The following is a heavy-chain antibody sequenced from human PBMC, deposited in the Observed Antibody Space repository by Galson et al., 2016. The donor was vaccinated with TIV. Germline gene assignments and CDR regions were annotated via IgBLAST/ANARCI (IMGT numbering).Heavy chain of an antibody. V-gene: IGHV1-69*06. CDR3: AEAFKYESSGYFRDAFDL. CDR1: GIIFSSYA. J-gene: IGHJ3*01. Sequence: SVKVSCKASGIIFSSYAITWVRQAPGQGLEWMGGIIPMFGTTNYAQKLQGRLTITADKSTSTAYMDLSSLRSEDTATYYCAEAFKYESSGYFRDAFDLWGQGTMVTVSS. CDR2: IIPMFGTT. D-gene: IGHD3-22*01.